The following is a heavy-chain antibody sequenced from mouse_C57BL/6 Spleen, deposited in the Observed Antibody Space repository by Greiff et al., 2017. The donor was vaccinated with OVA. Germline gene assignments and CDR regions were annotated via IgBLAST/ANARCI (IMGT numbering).Heavy chain of an antibody. Sequence: VKLQQPGAELVRPGTSVKLSCKASGYTFTSYWMHWVKQRPGQGLEWIGVIDPSDSYTNYNQKFKGKATLTVDTSSSTAYMQLSSLTSEDSAVYYCARSGGSYWYFDVWGTGTTVTVSS. CDR2: IDPSDSYT. D-gene: IGHD1-1*02. CDR3: ARSGGSYWYFDV. V-gene: IGHV1-59*01. CDR1: GYTFTSYW. J-gene: IGHJ1*03.